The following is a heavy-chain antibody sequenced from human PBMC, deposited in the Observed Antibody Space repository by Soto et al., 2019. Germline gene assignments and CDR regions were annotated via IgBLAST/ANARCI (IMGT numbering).Heavy chain of an antibody. D-gene: IGHD3-3*01. CDR1: GFTFSTYG. CDR2: ISYDGGNK. Sequence: GGSLRLSCAASGFTFSTYGMHWVRQAPGKGLEWVAVISYDGGNKNYADSVKGRFTISRDNSKNTLYLQMNSLRAEDTAVYYCAEDYVLEWLRYYYGMDVWGQGTTVTVSS. CDR3: AEDYVLEWLRYYYGMDV. V-gene: IGHV3-30*18. J-gene: IGHJ6*02.